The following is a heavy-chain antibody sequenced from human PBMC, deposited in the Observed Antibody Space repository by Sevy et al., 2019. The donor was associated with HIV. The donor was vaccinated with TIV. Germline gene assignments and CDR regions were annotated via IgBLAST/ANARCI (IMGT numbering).Heavy chain of an antibody. D-gene: IGHD3-22*01. V-gene: IGHV1-24*01. Sequence: ASVKVSCKVSGYTLNEFSMHWVRQAPGKGLEWMTTFDPEDGEPEDGKTIYAQKFLRRDTVTEDTSTDTAYMELSSLRSEDTAVYYCATTKDYYDSSGYPFDYWGQGTLVTVSS. CDR3: ATTKDYYDSSGYPFDY. CDR2: FDPEDGEPEDGKT. J-gene: IGHJ4*02. CDR1: GYTLNEFS.